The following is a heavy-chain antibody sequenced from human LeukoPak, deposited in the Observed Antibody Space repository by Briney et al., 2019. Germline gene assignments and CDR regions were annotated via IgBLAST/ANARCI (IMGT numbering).Heavy chain of an antibody. CDR3: ARAGRGLRYFDWLTYDY. CDR1: GFTFSSYW. CDR2: INSDGSST. Sequence: GGSLRLSCAASGFTFSSYWMHWVRQAPGKGLVWVSHINSDGSSTTYADSVKGRFTISRDNAKSTLYLRMNSLRAEDTAVYYCARAGRGLRYFDWLTYDYWGQGTLVTVSS. J-gene: IGHJ4*02. V-gene: IGHV3-74*01. D-gene: IGHD3-9*01.